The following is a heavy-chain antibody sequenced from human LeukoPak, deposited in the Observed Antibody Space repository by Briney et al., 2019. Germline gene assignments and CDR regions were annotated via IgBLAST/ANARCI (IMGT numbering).Heavy chain of an antibody. CDR3: ARDRSGYYDFWSDFDY. J-gene: IGHJ4*02. Sequence: PSGTLSLTCAVSGGSISSSNWWSWVRQPPGKGLEWIGEIYHSGSTNYNPSLKSRVTISVDKSKNQFSLKLSSVTAADTAVYYCARDRSGYYDFWSDFDYWGQGTLVTVSS. V-gene: IGHV4-4*02. D-gene: IGHD3-3*01. CDR1: GGSISSSNW. CDR2: IYHSGST.